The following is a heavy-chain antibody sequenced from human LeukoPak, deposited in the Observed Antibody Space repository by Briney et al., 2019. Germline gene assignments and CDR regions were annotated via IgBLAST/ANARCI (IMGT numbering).Heavy chain of an antibody. CDR1: GYTFTSFG. V-gene: IGHV1-18*01. D-gene: IGHD1-26*01. Sequence: ASVKVSCKPSGYTFTSFGIIWVRQAPGRGLEWMGWISAKGGSTNYAQNLQGRVTMTTDTSTSTAYMELRSLRSDDTAIYYCARAVGATVALLSYYGLDVWGQGTAVTVSS. CDR3: ARAVGATVALLSYYGLDV. CDR2: ISAKGGST. J-gene: IGHJ6*02.